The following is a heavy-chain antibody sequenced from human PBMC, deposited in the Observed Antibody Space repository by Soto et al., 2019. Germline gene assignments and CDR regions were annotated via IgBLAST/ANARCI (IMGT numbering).Heavy chain of an antibody. CDR2: ISSNGGST. J-gene: IGHJ3*02. D-gene: IGHD4-17*01. V-gene: IGHV3-64*01. CDR1: GFTFSSYA. CDR3: ARKTTVTKDDAFDI. Sequence: EVQLVESGGGLVQPGGSLRLSCAASGFTFSSYAMHWVRQAPGKGLEYVSAISSNGGSTYYANSVKGRFTISRDNSKNTLYLQMGRLRAEDMAVYYCARKTTVTKDDAFDIWGQGTMVTVSS.